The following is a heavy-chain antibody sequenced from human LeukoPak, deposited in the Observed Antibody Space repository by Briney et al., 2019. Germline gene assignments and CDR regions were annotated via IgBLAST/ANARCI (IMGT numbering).Heavy chain of an antibody. CDR1: GFTFSSYA. CDR3: AKDGPSGYGFDY. CDR2: ISYDGSNK. V-gene: IGHV3-30*18. J-gene: IGHJ4*02. D-gene: IGHD5-12*01. Sequence: GGSLRLSCAASGFTFSSYAMSWVRQAPGKGLEWVAVISYDGSNKYYADSVKGRFTISRDNSKNTLYLQMNSLRAEDTAVYYCAKDGPSGYGFDYWGQGTLVTVSS.